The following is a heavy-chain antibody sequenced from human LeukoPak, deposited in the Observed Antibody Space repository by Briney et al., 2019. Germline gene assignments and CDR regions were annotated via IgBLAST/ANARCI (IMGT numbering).Heavy chain of an antibody. J-gene: IGHJ4*02. Sequence: GGSLRLSCAASGFTFSTNAMSWVRQAPGKGLEWVSVIYSGGSTFYADSVKGRFTISRDNSKNMVSLQMNSLRAEDTAMYYCARGGRNGYNYFDYWGQGTLVTVSS. CDR3: ARGGRNGYNYFDY. D-gene: IGHD5-24*01. CDR1: GFTFSTNA. CDR2: IYSGGST. V-gene: IGHV3-53*01.